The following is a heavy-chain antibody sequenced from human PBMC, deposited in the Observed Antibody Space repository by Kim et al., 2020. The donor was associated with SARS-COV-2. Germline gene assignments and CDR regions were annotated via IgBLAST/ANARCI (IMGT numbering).Heavy chain of an antibody. D-gene: IGHD5-12*01. CDR3: ASVNRRLVIFDY. Sequence: SETLSLTCTVSGGSISSGGYYWSWIRQHPGKGLEWIGYIYYSGSTYYNPSLKSRVTISVDTSKNQFSLKLSSVTAADTAVYYCASVNRRLVIFDYWGQGTLVTVSS. CDR1: GGSISSGGYY. J-gene: IGHJ4*02. CDR2: IYYSGST. V-gene: IGHV4-31*03.